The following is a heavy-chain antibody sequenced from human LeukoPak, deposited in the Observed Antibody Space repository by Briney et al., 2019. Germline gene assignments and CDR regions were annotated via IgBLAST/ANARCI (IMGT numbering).Heavy chain of an antibody. Sequence: PSETLSLTCTVSGGSISSRSNYWGWIRQPPGKGLEWIGSISYSGSTYYNPSLKSRVTISVDTSKSQFSLKLSSVTAADTAVYYCARGRSTVLDYWGQGTLVTVSS. CDR3: ARGRSTVLDY. CDR2: ISYSGST. J-gene: IGHJ4*02. V-gene: IGHV4-39*01. D-gene: IGHD4/OR15-4a*01. CDR1: GGSISSRSNY.